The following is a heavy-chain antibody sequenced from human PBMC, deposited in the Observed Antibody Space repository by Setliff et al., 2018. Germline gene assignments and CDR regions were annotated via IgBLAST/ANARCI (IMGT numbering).Heavy chain of an antibody. D-gene: IGHD6-19*01. CDR2: IYPGDSET. J-gene: IGHJ4*01. V-gene: IGHV5-51*01. Sequence: GASLKISCQGSGYTFARHWIAWVRQVPGKGLEWMAIIYPGDSETRYNPSFQGQVTISADKSINTAYLQWSSLKASDTAIYFCARRTGFAVAGFDYWGRGTLVTVSS. CDR3: ARRTGFAVAGFDY. CDR1: GYTFARHW.